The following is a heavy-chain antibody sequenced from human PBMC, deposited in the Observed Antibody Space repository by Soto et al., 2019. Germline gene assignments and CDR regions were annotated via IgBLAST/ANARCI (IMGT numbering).Heavy chain of an antibody. Sequence: SETLSLTCTVSGGSISSGGYYWSWIRQHPGKGLEWIGYIYYSGSTYYNPSLKSRVTISVDTSKNQFSLKLSSVTAADTAVYFCARSVAVPGAHIDYWGQGTQVTVSS. CDR2: IYYSGST. D-gene: IGHD6-19*01. CDR1: GGSISSGGYY. V-gene: IGHV4-31*03. J-gene: IGHJ4*02. CDR3: ARSVAVPGAHIDY.